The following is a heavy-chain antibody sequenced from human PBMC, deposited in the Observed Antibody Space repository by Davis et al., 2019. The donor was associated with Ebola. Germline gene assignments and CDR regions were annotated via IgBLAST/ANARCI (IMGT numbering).Heavy chain of an antibody. CDR3: ARGDYDFWSGYSFPFDY. J-gene: IGHJ4*02. Sequence: GESLKISCAASGFTFSSYAMHWVRQAPGKGLEWVAVISYDGSNKYYADSVKGRFTISRDNSKNTLYLQMNSLRAEDTAVYYCARGDYDFWSGYSFPFDYWGQGTLVTVSS. CDR1: GFTFSSYA. V-gene: IGHV3-30-3*01. CDR2: ISYDGSNK. D-gene: IGHD3-3*01.